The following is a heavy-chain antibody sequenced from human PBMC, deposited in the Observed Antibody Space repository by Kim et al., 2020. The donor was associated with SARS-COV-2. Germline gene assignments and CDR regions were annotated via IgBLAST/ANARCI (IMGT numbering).Heavy chain of an antibody. CDR3: AGLWFRELFPGYYYMDV. D-gene: IGHD3-10*01. V-gene: IGHV1-69*13. CDR2: IIPIFGTA. CDR1: GGTFSSYA. Sequence: SVKVSCKASGGTFSSYAISWVRQAPGQGLEWMGGIIPIFGTANYAQKFQGRVTITADESTSTAYMELSSLRSEDTAVYYCAGLWFRELFPGYYYMDVWGKGPRSPSP. J-gene: IGHJ6*03.